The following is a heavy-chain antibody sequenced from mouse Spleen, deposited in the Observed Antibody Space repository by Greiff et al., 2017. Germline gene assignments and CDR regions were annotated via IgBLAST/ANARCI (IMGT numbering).Heavy chain of an antibody. V-gene: IGHV1-69*01. D-gene: IGHD4-1*02. J-gene: IGHJ4*01. CDR3: ARSQLGRQAMDY. CDR2: IDPSDSYT. CDR1: GYTFTSYW. Sequence: QVQLKQPGAELVMPGASVKLSCKASGYTFTSYWMHWVKQRPGQGLEWIGEIDPSDSYTNYNQKFKGKATLTVDKSSSTAYMQLSSLTSEDSAVYYCARSQLGRQAMDYWGQGTSVTVSS.